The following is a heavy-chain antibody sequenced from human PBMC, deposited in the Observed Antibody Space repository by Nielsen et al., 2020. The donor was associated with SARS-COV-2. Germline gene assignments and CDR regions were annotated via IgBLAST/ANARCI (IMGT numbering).Heavy chain of an antibody. J-gene: IGHJ4*02. D-gene: IGHD5-24*01. CDR2: IYYSGTT. V-gene: IGHV4-4*02. CDR3: VRIDMATISVDY. Sequence: SETLSLTCNVSGGPINNNKWWHWVRQPPGQGLEWIGEIYYSGTTNYNPSLKSRVTMAVDKSKNQFSLSVTSVTAADTAVYYCVRIDMATISVDYWGRGTLVTVSS. CDR1: GGPINNNKW.